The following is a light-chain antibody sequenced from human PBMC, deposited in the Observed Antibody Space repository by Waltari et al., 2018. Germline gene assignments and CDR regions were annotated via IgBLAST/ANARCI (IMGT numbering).Light chain of an antibody. CDR1: QSVTSIY. J-gene: IGKJ4*01. V-gene: IGKV3-20*01. Sequence: IVLTQSPDTLSLSPGERATLSCRASQSVTSIYLAWYQQKPGQAPRLLIYSTSSRATDFSDRFSGSGSGTDFTLTINRLEPEDSAVYHCQQYDGSAVTFGGGTRVEIK. CDR3: QQYDGSAVT. CDR2: STS.